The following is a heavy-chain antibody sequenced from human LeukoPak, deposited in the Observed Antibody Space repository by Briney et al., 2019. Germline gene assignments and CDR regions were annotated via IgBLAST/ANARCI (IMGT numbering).Heavy chain of an antibody. CDR3: AKDIRGRGVGAFDY. D-gene: IGHD1-26*01. Sequence: GVSLRLSCAASVFTFDDYAMHWVRQAPGKGLEWVSIISWDCCSTYYADSVKGRFTISRDNSKNSLYLQMNSLRAEDTALYYCAKDIRGRGVGAFDYWGQGTLVTVSS. V-gene: IGHV3-43D*03. J-gene: IGHJ4*02. CDR1: VFTFDDYA. CDR2: ISWDCCST.